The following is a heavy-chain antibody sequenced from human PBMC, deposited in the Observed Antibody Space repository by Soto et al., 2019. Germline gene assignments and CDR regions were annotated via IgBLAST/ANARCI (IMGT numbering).Heavy chain of an antibody. Sequence: SETLSLTCTVSGGSISGHYWIWIRQSPGKGLEWIGYIFYTGSTNYNPSLKSRVTLSVDTSKNQFSLRLSSVTAADTAVYYCARVGSSGWSPDYWGQGTLVTVSS. CDR3: ARVGSSGWSPDY. J-gene: IGHJ4*02. CDR1: GGSISGHY. CDR2: IFYTGST. D-gene: IGHD6-19*01. V-gene: IGHV4-59*11.